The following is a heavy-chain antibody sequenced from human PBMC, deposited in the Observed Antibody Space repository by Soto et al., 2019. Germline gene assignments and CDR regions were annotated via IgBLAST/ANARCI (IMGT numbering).Heavy chain of an antibody. V-gene: IGHV1-2*04. J-gene: IGHJ6*02. CDR3: ARGDSTXCSNGVCSFFYNHDMDV. Sequence: ASVKVSCKASGYSSTDYHIHWVRQAPGQGLEWLGRINPKSGGTSTAQKFQGWVTMTTDTSISTASMELTRLTSDDTAIYYCARGDSTXCSNGVCSFFYNHDMDVWGQGTTVTVSS. CDR1: GYSSTDYH. D-gene: IGHD2-8*01. CDR2: INPKSGGT.